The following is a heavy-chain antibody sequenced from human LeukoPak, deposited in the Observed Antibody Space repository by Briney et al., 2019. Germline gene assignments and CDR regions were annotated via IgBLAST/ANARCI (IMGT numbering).Heavy chain of an antibody. J-gene: IGHJ2*01. Sequence: GGSLRLSCAASGFTFSSYWMGWVRQAPGKGLEWVADIKEDGSEKYSVDSMKGRFTISRDNAKNSLYLQMDRLRAEDTAVYYCARDTYRFFDLWGRGTLVTVSS. V-gene: IGHV3-7*01. CDR1: GFTFSSYW. CDR3: ARDTYRFFDL. CDR2: IKEDGSEK.